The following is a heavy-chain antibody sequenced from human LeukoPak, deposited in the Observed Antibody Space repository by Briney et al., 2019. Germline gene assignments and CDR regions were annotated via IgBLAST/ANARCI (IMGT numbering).Heavy chain of an antibody. J-gene: IGHJ2*01. CDR2: IWYDGSKK. CDR3: ARHPGGDCYYCFDL. CDR1: GFTFSKYG. Sequence: PGGSLRLSCAASGFTFSKYGMHWVRPAPGKGLEWVAFIWYDGSKKYYTDSVKGRFTISRDNSKNTLYLQMNSLRAEDTAVYYSARHPGGDCYYCFDLWGRGTLVTVSS. D-gene: IGHD2-21*02. V-gene: IGHV3-33*01.